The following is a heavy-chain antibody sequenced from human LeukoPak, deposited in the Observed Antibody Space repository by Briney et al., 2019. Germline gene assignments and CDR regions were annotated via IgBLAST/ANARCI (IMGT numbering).Heavy chain of an antibody. D-gene: IGHD3-3*01. Sequence: GGSLRLSCAASGFIVGSNYMSWVRQAPGKGLEWVSAISGSGGSTYYADSVKGRFTISRDNSKNTLYLQMNSLRAEDTAVYYCAKDGKLLEWLLEGPQFDYWGQGTLVTVSS. CDR2: ISGSGGST. CDR1: GFIVGSNY. CDR3: AKDGKLLEWLLEGPQFDY. V-gene: IGHV3-23*01. J-gene: IGHJ4*02.